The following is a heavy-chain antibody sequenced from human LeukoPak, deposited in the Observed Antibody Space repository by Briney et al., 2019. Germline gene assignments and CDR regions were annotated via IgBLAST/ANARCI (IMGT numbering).Heavy chain of an antibody. V-gene: IGHV5-10-1*01. J-gene: IGHJ4*02. CDR3: ARQAGYGDYENYFDY. Sequence: KFGESLKISCKASGYSFTSYWISWVRQMPGKGLEWMGRIDPSDSYTNYSPSFQGHVTISTDKSITTAYLQWSSLKASDTAMYYCARQAGYGDYENYFDYWGQGTLVTVSS. CDR1: GYSFTSYW. D-gene: IGHD4-17*01. CDR2: IDPSDSYT.